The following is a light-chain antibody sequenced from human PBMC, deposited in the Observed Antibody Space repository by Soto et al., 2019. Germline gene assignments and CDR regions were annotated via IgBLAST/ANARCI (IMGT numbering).Light chain of an antibody. Sequence: DIQMTQSPSTLSASVGDRVTITCRASQSISPWLAWYQQRPGKAPKVLMYTTSTLQAGVPSRFSGSGYGTEFNRTIRSLQPDDFATYYCQQYKTYSRTFGQGTKVEI. CDR1: QSISPW. J-gene: IGKJ1*01. CDR3: QQYKTYSRT. CDR2: TTS. V-gene: IGKV1-5*03.